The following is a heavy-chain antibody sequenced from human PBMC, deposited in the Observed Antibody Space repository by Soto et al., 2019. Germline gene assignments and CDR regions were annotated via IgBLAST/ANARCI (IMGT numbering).Heavy chain of an antibody. V-gene: IGHV1-46*01. Sequence: QVQLVQSGAEVKKPGASVKVSCKASGYTFTSYYMHWVRQAPGQGLEWMGIINPSGGSTSYAQKYQGRVTMTTDTSRSTDYMALRSLRAEDTDVYYCASPLPGYGSGGSCYYDYGRDVWGQGITVTVS. D-gene: IGHD2-15*01. CDR1: GYTFTSYY. J-gene: IGHJ6*02. CDR2: INPSGGST. CDR3: ASPLPGYGSGGSCYYDYGRDV.